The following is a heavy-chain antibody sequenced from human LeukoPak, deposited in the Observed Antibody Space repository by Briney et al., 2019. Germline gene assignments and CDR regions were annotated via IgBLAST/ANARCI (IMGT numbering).Heavy chain of an antibody. V-gene: IGHV1-46*01. CDR2: INPSGGST. Sequence: GASVKVSCKASGYTFTSYYMHWVRQAPGQGLEWMGIINPSGGSTSYAQKFQGRVTMTRDMSTSTVYMELSSLRSEDTAVYYCAREPTYSSSWYTSCDYWGQGTLVTVSS. D-gene: IGHD6-13*01. CDR1: GYTFTSYY. CDR3: AREPTYSSSWYTSCDY. J-gene: IGHJ4*02.